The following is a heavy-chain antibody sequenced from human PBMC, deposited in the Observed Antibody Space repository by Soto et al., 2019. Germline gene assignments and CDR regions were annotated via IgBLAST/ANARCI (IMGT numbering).Heavy chain of an antibody. Sequence: QVQLQESGPGLVKPSETLSLTCSVSGGAITNYYWNWIRQTQGKGLEWIGYIYHTGSTSKNPSLKSRVTLSVDTSKNQLTLNLTSVTAADTAIYYCARSVNRGYSYGYGHWGQGTLVTVAA. CDR1: GGAITNYY. D-gene: IGHD5-18*01. J-gene: IGHJ4*02. CDR3: ARSVNRGYSYGYGH. V-gene: IGHV4-59*01. CDR2: IYHTGST.